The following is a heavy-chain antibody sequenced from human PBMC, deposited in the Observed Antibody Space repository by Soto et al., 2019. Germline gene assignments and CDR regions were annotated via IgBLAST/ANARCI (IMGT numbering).Heavy chain of an antibody. CDR1: GFTFSSYG. CDR2: ISYDGSNK. CDR3: AKNGGGGYFDY. V-gene: IGHV3-30*18. Sequence: QVQLVESGGGVVQPGRSLRLSCAASGFTFSSYGMHWVRQAPGKGLEWGAVISYDGSNKYYADSVKGRFTISRDNSKNTLYLQMNSLRAEDTAVYYCAKNGGGGYFDYWGQGTLVTVSS. J-gene: IGHJ4*02.